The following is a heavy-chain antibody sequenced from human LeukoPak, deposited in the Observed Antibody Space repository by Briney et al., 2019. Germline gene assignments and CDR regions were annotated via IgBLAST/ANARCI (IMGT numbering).Heavy chain of an antibody. V-gene: IGHV4-39*01. Sequence: SETLSLTCTVSGGSISSYYWGWIRQPPGKGLEWIGSIYYSGSTYYNPSLKSRVTISVDTSKNQFSLKLSSVTAADTAVYYCARAYSGSYLDYWGQGTLVTVSS. CDR2: IYYSGST. D-gene: IGHD1-26*01. CDR3: ARAYSGSYLDY. CDR1: GGSISSYY. J-gene: IGHJ4*02.